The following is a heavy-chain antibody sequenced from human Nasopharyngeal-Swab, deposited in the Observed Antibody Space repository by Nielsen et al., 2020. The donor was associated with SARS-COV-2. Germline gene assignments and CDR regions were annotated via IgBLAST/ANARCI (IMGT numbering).Heavy chain of an antibody. D-gene: IGHD3-10*01. CDR2: IFYTGNT. CDR3: ARDRGDLRKYYFDS. Sequence: SETLSLTCIVSGGSVSRGSHYWSWIRQPPGKGLEWIGYIFYTGNTNYKPSIESRVTMSIDTSRNQFSLSLNSVTAADTAVYYCARDRGDLRKYYFDSWGQGTQITVSA. J-gene: IGHJ4*02. CDR1: GGSVSRGSHY. V-gene: IGHV4-61*01.